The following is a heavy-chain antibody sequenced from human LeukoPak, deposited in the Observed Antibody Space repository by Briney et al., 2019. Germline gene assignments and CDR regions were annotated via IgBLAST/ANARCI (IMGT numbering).Heavy chain of an antibody. CDR2: ISAYNGNT. V-gene: IGHV1-18*01. D-gene: IGHD6-13*01. Sequence: ASVKDSCKASGYTFTSYGISWVRQAPGQGLEWMGWISAYNGNTNYAQKLQGRVTMTTDTSTSTAYMELRSLRSDDTAVYYCASSYSSSWYAPRYYYYGMDVWGQGTTVTVSS. CDR3: ASSYSSSWYAPRYYYYGMDV. CDR1: GYTFTSYG. J-gene: IGHJ6*02.